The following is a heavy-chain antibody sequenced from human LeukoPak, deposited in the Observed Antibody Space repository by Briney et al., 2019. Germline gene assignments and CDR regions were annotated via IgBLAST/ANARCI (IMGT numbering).Heavy chain of an antibody. V-gene: IGHV4-59*01. CDR3: AREGITGTPFDY. CDR1: GGSISSYY. J-gene: IGHJ4*02. D-gene: IGHD1-7*01. CDR2: VYYSGST. Sequence: PSETLSLTCTVSGGSISSYYWSWIRQPPGKGLEWIGYVYYSGSTNYNPSLKSRVTISVDTSKNQFSLKLSSVTAADTAVYYCAREGITGTPFDYWGQGTLVTVSS.